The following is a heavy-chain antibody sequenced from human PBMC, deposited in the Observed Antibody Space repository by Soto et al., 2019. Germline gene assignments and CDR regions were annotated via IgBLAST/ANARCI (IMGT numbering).Heavy chain of an antibody. CDR3: ASRRAYSSTWQFDY. V-gene: IGHV3-72*01. CDR2: TKNKPNSYTI. J-gene: IGHJ4*02. Sequence: EVQLVESGGGLVQPGGSLRLSCAASGFTFSDHYMDWVRQAPGKGLEWVGRTKNKPNSYTIEYAASVKGRFTISRDDSKNSLYLEMNSLKTEDTAVYYCASRRAYSSTWQFDYWGPGTLVTVSS. D-gene: IGHD6-13*01. CDR1: GFTFSDHY.